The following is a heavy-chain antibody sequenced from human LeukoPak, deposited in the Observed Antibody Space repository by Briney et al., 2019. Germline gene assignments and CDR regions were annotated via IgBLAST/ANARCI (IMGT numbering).Heavy chain of an antibody. CDR1: GYTFTGYY. Sequence: GASVKVSFKASGYTFTGYYMHWVRQAPGQGLEGMGWINPNSGGTNYAQKFQGGVTMTRDTSISTAYMELSRLRSDDTAVYYCARVVEQWLGFDYWGQGTLVTVSS. D-gene: IGHD6-19*01. CDR2: INPNSGGT. V-gene: IGHV1-2*02. CDR3: ARVVEQWLGFDY. J-gene: IGHJ4*02.